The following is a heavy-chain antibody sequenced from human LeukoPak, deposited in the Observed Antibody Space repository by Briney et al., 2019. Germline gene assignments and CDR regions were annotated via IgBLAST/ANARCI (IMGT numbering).Heavy chain of an antibody. V-gene: IGHV1-18*01. Sequence: GASVTVSFKSSGYTFTNYGISWVRQAPGQGLEWMGWISAYTGNTNYAQKLQGRVTMTTDTSANTAYMELRSLRSDDTAVYYCARDRCGRECTPALYYFDYWGQGTLVTVSS. D-gene: IGHD2-21*01. CDR2: ISAYTGNT. J-gene: IGHJ4*02. CDR1: GYTFTNYG. CDR3: ARDRCGRECTPALYYFDY.